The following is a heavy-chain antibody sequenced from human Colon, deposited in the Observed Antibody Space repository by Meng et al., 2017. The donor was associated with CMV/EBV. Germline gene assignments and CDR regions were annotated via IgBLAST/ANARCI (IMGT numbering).Heavy chain of an antibody. CDR2: IYTSGST. D-gene: IGHD1-26*01. J-gene: IGHJ4*02. Sequence: VPLTESGLGLVRPSETLSFPGTVSGGAISPYCWSWIRQSAAKGLEWIGRIYTSGSTNYNPSLESRVTMSVDTSKNQFSLRVTSVTAADTAVYYCARASAWREDYFDYWGQGTLVTVSS. V-gene: IGHV4-4*07. CDR1: GGAISPYC. CDR3: ARASAWREDYFDY.